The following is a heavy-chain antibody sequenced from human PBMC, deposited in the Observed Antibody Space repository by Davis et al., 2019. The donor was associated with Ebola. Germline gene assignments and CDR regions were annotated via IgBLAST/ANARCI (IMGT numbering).Heavy chain of an antibody. D-gene: IGHD6-19*01. CDR2: IHYSGST. CDR1: GGSISSYY. CDR3: ARERFSSGWYVPPNNWFDP. V-gene: IGHV4-59*01. Sequence: MPSETLSLTCTVSGGSISSYYWSWIRQPPGKGLEWIGYIHYSGSTYYNPSLKSRVTISVDTSKNQFSLKLSSVTAADTAVYYCARERFSSGWYVPPNNWFDPWGQGTLVTVSS. J-gene: IGHJ5*02.